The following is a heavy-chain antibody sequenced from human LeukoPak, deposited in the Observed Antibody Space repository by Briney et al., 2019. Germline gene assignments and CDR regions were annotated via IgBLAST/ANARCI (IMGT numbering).Heavy chain of an antibody. D-gene: IGHD2-2*01. CDR2: ISGSGGNT. Sequence: GGSLGLSCAASGFTFSNYAMSWVRQAPGKGLEWVSAISGSGGNTYYADSVKGRFTISRDNSKNTLFLQMNSLRAEDTAVYYCAKEAQGCSITSCYFDSWGQGTLVTVSS. CDR3: AKEAQGCSITSCYFDS. V-gene: IGHV3-23*01. J-gene: IGHJ4*02. CDR1: GFTFSNYA.